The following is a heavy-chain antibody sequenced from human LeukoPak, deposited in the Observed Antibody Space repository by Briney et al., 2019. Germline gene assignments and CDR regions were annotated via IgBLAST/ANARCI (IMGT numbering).Heavy chain of an antibody. CDR1: GYSISSGYY. CDR2: IYHSGST. J-gene: IGHJ4*02. Sequence: PSETLSLTCTVSGYSISSGYYWGWIRQPPGKGLEWIGSIYHSGSTYYNPSLKSRVTISVDTSKNQFSLKLSSVTAADTAVYYCARAADLMMPFDYWGQGTLVTVSS. V-gene: IGHV4-38-2*02. CDR3: ARAADLMMPFDY. D-gene: IGHD3-16*01.